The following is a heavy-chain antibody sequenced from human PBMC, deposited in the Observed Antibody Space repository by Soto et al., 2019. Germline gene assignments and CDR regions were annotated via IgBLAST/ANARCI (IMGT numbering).Heavy chain of an antibody. CDR3: ARVHVARAAAGIYVY. CDR2: IIPIFGTA. V-gene: IGHV1-69*01. J-gene: IGHJ1*01. CDR1: GGTFSSYA. D-gene: IGHD6-13*01. Sequence: QVQLVQSGADVKKPGYSVKVSCKASGGTFSSYANSWVRQAPGQGLEWMGGIIPIFGTANYAQNFQGRVTITADESTSTAYIELIRLRSQDTAVYYCARVHVARAAAGIYVYWGQGTLVTVSS.